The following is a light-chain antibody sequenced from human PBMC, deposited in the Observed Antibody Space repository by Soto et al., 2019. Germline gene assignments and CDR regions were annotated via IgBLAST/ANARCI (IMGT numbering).Light chain of an antibody. CDR2: GAS. CDR1: QSVSSQ. J-gene: IGKJ5*01. V-gene: IGKV3-20*01. Sequence: ELVMTQSPATLSVSPVERETLSFRFSQSVSSQLAWYQQKPVQAPRLLIYGASSRATGIPDRFSGSGSGTDFTLTISRLETEDFAVYYCQQYGSSPRITFGQGTRLEIK. CDR3: QQYGSSPRIT.